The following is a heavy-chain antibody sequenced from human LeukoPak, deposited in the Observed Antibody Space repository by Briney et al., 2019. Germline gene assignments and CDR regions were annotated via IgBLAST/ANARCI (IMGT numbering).Heavy chain of an antibody. D-gene: IGHD2-2*01. CDR3: AKEPREYCSSSSCPNWLDP. CDR1: GFTFSNYA. CDR2: ISGSGGST. J-gene: IGHJ5*02. Sequence: GGSLRLSCAASGFTFSNYAMSWVRQAPGKGLEWVSAISGSGGSTYYADSVKGRFTISRDNSKNTLYLQMNSLRAEDTAVYYCAKEPREYCSSSSCPNWLDPWGQGTLVTVSS. V-gene: IGHV3-23*01.